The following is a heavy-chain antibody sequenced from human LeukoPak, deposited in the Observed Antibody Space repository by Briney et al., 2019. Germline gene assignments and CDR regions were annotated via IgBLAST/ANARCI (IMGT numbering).Heavy chain of an antibody. D-gene: IGHD3-22*01. CDR2: ITTNRGGT. V-gene: IGHV1-2*02. CDR1: GYTFTGYY. J-gene: IGHJ4*02. CDR3: ALTYYYDSSGYYFDY. Sequence: GPTVKVSCKASGYTFTGYYMHWVREAPGQGLEWMGWITTNRGGTNYAQKFQGRVTMTRDTSISTAYMELSRLRSDDTAVYYCALTYYYDSSGYYFDYWGQGTLVTVS.